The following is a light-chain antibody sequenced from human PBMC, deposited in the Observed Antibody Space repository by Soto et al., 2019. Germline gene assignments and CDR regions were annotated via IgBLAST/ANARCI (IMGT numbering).Light chain of an antibody. J-gene: IGKJ1*01. CDR2: GAS. Sequence: IVMTKSPAPLPPSLLARATLSFRASQRVSGNLASYQQKPGQAPRLLIYGASTRATCIPARFSGSGSGTEFTLTISSLQSEEFAAYYYQQYNNWPPVTFGQGTKVDI. CDR1: QRVSGN. CDR3: QQYNNWPPVT. V-gene: IGKV3-15*01.